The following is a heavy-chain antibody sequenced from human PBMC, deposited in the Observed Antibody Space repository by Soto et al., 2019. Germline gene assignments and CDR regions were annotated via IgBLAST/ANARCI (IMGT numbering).Heavy chain of an antibody. D-gene: IGHD2-15*01. CDR3: ARRGDIVVVVAARSDAFDI. CDR2: ISAYNGNT. CDR1: GYTFTSYG. V-gene: IGHV1-18*01. J-gene: IGHJ3*02. Sequence: ASVKVSCKASGYTFTSYGISWVLQAPGQGLEWMGWISAYNGNTNYAQKLQGRVTMTTDTSTSTAYMELRSLRSDDTAVYYCARRGDIVVVVAARSDAFDIWGQGTMVTVSS.